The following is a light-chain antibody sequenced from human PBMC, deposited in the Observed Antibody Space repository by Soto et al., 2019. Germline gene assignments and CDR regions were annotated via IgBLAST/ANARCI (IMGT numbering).Light chain of an antibody. J-gene: IGKJ5*01. Sequence: DLQMTQSPSSLSASVGDRVTITCRASQSIGTYLHWFQQKPGNAPDLLIYTASSLQSGVPSRFSGSGSGTDFTLTINRLQPEDFATYYCQQGYSSPITFGQGTRLDIK. CDR2: TAS. CDR3: QQGYSSPIT. CDR1: QSIGTY. V-gene: IGKV1-39*01.